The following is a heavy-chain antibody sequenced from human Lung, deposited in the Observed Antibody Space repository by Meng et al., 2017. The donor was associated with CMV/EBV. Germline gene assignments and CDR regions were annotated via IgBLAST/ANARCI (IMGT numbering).Heavy chain of an antibody. CDR3: AFRGTTNRGRYLDF. Sequence: VQVMRSGAEVKKPGPSVMVSCKASGGSFSNYAISWVRKAPGQGLEWMGGIIPIFGPANYPQKYQGRVTITADESTSTTYMDLSSLSSEDTAVYYCAFRGTTNRGRYLDFWGQGTLVTVSS. CDR2: IIPIFGPA. V-gene: IGHV1-69*12. J-gene: IGHJ4*02. CDR1: GGSFSNYA. D-gene: IGHD1-26*01.